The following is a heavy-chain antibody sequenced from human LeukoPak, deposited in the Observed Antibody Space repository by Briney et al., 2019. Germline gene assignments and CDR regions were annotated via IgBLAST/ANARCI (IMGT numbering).Heavy chain of an antibody. V-gene: IGHV3-7*01. CDR2: IRPDGSDE. Sequence: PGGSLRLSCVVSGLTFSSYWMSWVRQAPGKGLEWVANIRPDGSDEYYVDSVKGRFTISRDNAKNSLYLQMNSLRAEDTAVYYCAREGTDYWGQGTLVTVSS. D-gene: IGHD1/OR15-1a*01. CDR1: GLTFSSYW. J-gene: IGHJ4*02. CDR3: AREGTDY.